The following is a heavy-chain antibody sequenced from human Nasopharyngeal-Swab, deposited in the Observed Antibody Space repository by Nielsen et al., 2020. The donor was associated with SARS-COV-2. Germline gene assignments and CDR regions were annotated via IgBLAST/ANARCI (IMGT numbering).Heavy chain of an antibody. CDR3: ARGLYSSGWYGTMGGSQYYFDY. J-gene: IGHJ4*02. Sequence: RQAPGKGLEWVSYISSSGSTIYYADSVKGRFTISRDNAKNSLYLQMNSLRAEDTAVYYCARGLYSSGWYGTMGGSQYYFDYWGQGTLVTVSS. CDR2: ISSSGSTI. D-gene: IGHD6-19*01. V-gene: IGHV3-11*01.